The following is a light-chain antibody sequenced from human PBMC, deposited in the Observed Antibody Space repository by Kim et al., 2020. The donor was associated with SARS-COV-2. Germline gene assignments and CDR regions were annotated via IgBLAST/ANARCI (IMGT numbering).Light chain of an antibody. J-gene: IGLJ3*02. CDR1: SSDVGGYNY. V-gene: IGLV2-14*01. CDR2: DVS. Sequence: QSALTQPASVSGSPGQSITISCTGTSSDVGGYNYVSWYQQHPGKAPKLMIFDVSKWPSGVSNRFSGSKSGNTASLTISGLQAEDEADYYCSSYTSGDTWVFGGGTQLTVL. CDR3: SSYTSGDTWV.